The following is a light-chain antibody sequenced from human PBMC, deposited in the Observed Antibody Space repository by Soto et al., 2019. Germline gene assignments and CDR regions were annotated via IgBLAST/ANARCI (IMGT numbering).Light chain of an antibody. J-gene: IGKJ4*01. CDR2: KAS. CDR1: QRPSGW. CDR3: VQHDTDPLT. V-gene: IGKV1-5*03. Sequence: IHMTQSPSTLSAFVGDRVTINCRASQRPSGWLAWYQQKTGKAPKLLIYKASSLESGVPSRFSGSGSATEFTLTITSLQPEDFATYYCVQHDTDPLTFGGGTKVDI.